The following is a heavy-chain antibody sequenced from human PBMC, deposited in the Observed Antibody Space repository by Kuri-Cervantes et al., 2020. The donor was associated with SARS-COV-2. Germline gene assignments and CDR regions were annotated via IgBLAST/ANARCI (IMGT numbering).Heavy chain of an antibody. CDR2: IYYSGNT. D-gene: IGHD6-13*01. CDR3: ATGYSSRGGFDP. Sequence: LRVSCTVSGGSIGRRNYYWGWIRQPPGKGLEWIGNIYYSGNTYYNPSLRSRVTISEDTSKNQFSLKLSSVTAADTAVYYCATGYSSRGGFDPWGQGTLVTVSS. V-gene: IGHV4-39*01. J-gene: IGHJ5*02. CDR1: GGSIGRRNYY.